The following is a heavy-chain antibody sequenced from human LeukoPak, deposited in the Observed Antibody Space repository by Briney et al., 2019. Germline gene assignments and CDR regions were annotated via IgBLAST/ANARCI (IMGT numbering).Heavy chain of an antibody. Sequence: SETLSLTCTVSGFSISSGYYWGWIRQPPGKGLEWIGSIYHSGSTYYNPFLKSRATISVDTPKNQFSLKLSSVAAADTAVYYCARLRYCSSTNCYYYFDYWGQGTLVSVSS. D-gene: IGHD2-2*01. CDR2: IYHSGST. V-gene: IGHV4-38-2*02. CDR3: ARLRYCSSTNCYYYFDY. J-gene: IGHJ4*02. CDR1: GFSISSGYY.